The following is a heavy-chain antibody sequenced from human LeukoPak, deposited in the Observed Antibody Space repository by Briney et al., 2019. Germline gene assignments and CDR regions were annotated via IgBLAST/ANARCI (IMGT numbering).Heavy chain of an antibody. CDR3: AKDKDGMGV. CDR1: GFTFSSYA. Sequence: GGSLRLSCAASGFTFSSYAMSWVRRAPGKGLEWVSTISVSGGSTYYADSVKGRFTISRDNSKNTLFLQMSSLRAEDTAVYYCAKDKDGMGVWGQGTTVTVSS. J-gene: IGHJ6*02. V-gene: IGHV3-23*01. CDR2: ISVSGGST.